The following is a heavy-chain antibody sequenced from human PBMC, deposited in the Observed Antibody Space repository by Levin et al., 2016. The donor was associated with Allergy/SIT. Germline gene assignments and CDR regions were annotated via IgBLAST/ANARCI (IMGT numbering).Heavy chain of an antibody. CDR3: AKGIAARRGFIDY. D-gene: IGHD6-6*01. V-gene: IGHV3-11*01. CDR2: ISSSGSTI. J-gene: IGHJ4*02. Sequence: WIRQPPGKGLEWVSYISSSGSTIYYADSVKGRFTISRDNAKNSLYLQMNSLRAEDTAVYYCAKGIAARRGFIDYWGQGTLVTVSS.